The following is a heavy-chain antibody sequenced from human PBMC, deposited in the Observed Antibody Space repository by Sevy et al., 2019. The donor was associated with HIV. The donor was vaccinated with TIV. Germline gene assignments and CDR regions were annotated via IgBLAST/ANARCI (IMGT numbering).Heavy chain of an antibody. V-gene: IGHV3-21*01. CDR1: VFTFSSYS. D-gene: IGHD2-15*01. J-gene: IGHJ6*02. CDR3: ARDGGRYCRGGSCYGMDV. CDR2: ISSSSSFI. Sequence: GGSLRLSCAASVFTFSSYSMNWVRQAPGKGLEWVSSISSSSSFIYYADSVKGRFTISRDNAKNSLYMQMNSLRAEDTAVCYCARDGGRYCRGGSCYGMDVWGQGTTVTVSS.